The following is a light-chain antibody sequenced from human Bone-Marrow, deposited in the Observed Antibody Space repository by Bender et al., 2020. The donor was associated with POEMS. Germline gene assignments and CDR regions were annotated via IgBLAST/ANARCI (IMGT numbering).Light chain of an antibody. CDR3: SSWDDSLNGWV. CDR1: SSNFGNNA. J-gene: IGLJ3*02. Sequence: QSVLTQPPSASGTPGQSVTISCSGTSSNFGNNAANWYQHVPGTAPKLLIYSNNQRPPGVPDRFSASTSGTSASLAISGLHSDDEADYYCSSWDDSLNGWVFGGGTKLTVL. V-gene: IGLV1-44*01. CDR2: SNN.